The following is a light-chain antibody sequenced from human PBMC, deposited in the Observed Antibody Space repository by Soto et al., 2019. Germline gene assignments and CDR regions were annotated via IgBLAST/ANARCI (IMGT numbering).Light chain of an antibody. CDR1: SSDVGSYNL. CDR3: CSYAGSSKV. Sequence: QSALTQPASVSGSPGQSITISRTGTSSDVGSYNLVSWYQQHPGKAPKLMIYEGSKRPSGVSNRFSGSKSGNTASLTSSGLQAEDEADYYCCSYAGSSKVFGGGTQLPVL. CDR2: EGS. J-gene: IGLJ2*01. V-gene: IGLV2-23*01.